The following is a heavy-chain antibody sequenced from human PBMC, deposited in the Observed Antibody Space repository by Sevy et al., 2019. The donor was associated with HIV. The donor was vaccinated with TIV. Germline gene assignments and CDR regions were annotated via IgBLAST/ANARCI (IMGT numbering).Heavy chain of an antibody. V-gene: IGHV3-7*01. Sequence: GGSLRLSCAASGFTFSSYWMSWVRQAPGKGLEWVANIKQDGSEKYYVDSVKGRFTISRDNAKNSLYLQMNSLRAEDTAVYFCARDGGYDSRGYDLSNYWGQGTLVTVSS. CDR3: ARDGGYDSRGYDLSNY. D-gene: IGHD3-22*01. CDR2: IKQDGSEK. J-gene: IGHJ4*02. CDR1: GFTFSSYW.